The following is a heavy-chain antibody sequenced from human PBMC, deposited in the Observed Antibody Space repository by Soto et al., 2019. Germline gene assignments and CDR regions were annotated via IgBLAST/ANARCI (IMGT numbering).Heavy chain of an antibody. Sequence: PSETLSLTCAVYGGSFSGYYWSWIRQPPGKGLEWIGEINHSGSTNYNPSLKSRVTISVDTSKNQFSLKLSSVTAADTAVYYCARGPWNVDIVATNTRLFDYWGQGTLVTVSS. D-gene: IGHD5-12*01. J-gene: IGHJ4*02. CDR2: INHSGST. CDR1: GGSFSGYY. V-gene: IGHV4-34*01. CDR3: ARGPWNVDIVATNTRLFDY.